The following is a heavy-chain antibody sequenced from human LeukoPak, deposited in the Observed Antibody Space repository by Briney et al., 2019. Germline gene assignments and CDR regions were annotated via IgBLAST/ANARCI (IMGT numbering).Heavy chain of an antibody. J-gene: IGHJ3*01. CDR3: ARDPRGRAFDL. D-gene: IGHD1-26*01. Sequence: ASVKVSCKASGYTFTGYYMHWVRQAPGQGLEWMGWINPNSGGTNYAQKFRGRVTMTRDTSISTAYMEVRRLRSDDRAVYYCARDPRGRAFDLWGQGTMVTVSS. V-gene: IGHV1-2*02. CDR1: GYTFTGYY. CDR2: INPNSGGT.